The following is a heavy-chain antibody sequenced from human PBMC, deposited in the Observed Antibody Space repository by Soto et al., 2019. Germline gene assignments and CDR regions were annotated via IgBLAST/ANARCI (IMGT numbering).Heavy chain of an antibody. CDR2: VSHSGTT. Sequence: QVRLQQWGAGLLKPSETLSLTCAVYGASFTGYYWTWLRQPPGKGLEWIVEVSHSGTTKYNPSLKSRVTISLATSKSQVSLELTSVTAADTAVYYCARYGGTAIWYFDIWGRGTSVSVSS. CDR1: GASFTGYY. J-gene: IGHJ2*01. CDR3: ARYGGTAIWYFDI. V-gene: IGHV4-34*01. D-gene: IGHD2-15*01.